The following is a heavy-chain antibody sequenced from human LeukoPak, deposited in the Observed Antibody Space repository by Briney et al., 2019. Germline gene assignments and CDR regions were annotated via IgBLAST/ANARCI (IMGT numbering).Heavy chain of an antibody. CDR2: IYYSGST. D-gene: IGHD6-13*01. CDR1: GGSISSYY. J-gene: IGHJ4*02. V-gene: IGHV4-59*08. CDR3: ARQTDSSSWYVKPYYFDY. Sequence: SETLSLTCTVSGGSISSYYWSWIRQPPGKGLEWIGYIYYSGSTNYNPSLKSRVTISVDTSKNQFSLKLSSVTAAGTAVYYCARQTDSSSWYVKPYYFDYWGQGTLVTVSS.